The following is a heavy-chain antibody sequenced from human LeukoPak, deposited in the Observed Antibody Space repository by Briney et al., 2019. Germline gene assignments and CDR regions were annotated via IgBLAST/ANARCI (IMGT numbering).Heavy chain of an antibody. V-gene: IGHV3-30*04. CDR3: ARGIRYYDSTVYYGMDV. J-gene: IGHJ6*02. CDR1: GFTFSSYA. Sequence: GGSLRLSCAASGFTFSSYAMHWVRQAPGKGLEWVAVISYDGSNKYYADSVKGRFTISRDNSKNTLYLQMNSLRAEDTAAYYCARGIRYYDSTVYYGMDVWGQGTTVTVSS. D-gene: IGHD3-22*01. CDR2: ISYDGSNK.